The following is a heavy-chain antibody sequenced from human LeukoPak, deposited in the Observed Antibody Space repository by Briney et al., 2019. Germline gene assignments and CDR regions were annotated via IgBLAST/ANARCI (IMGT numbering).Heavy chain of an antibody. CDR2: MNPSGST. CDR1: GGSFSGYY. CDR3: AKGRQDVTMIVVVMTAVSYYLDV. J-gene: IGHJ6*03. Sequence: SETLSLTCAVYGGSFSGYYWTWIRQTPEKGLEWIGEMNPSGSTNYNPSLKSRVTISVDTSKNQFSLELSSVTAADTAVYYCAKGRQDVTMIVVVMTAVSYYLDVWGKGTTVTVS. V-gene: IGHV4-34*01. D-gene: IGHD3-22*01.